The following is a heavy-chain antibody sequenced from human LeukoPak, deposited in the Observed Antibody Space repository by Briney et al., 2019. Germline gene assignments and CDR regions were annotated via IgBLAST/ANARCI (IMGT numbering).Heavy chain of an antibody. CDR2: ISGSGGST. V-gene: IGHV3-23*01. D-gene: IGHD6-13*01. CDR3: ATELRIAAAGFDAFDI. J-gene: IGHJ3*02. CDR1: GFTFDDYA. Sequence: GGSLRLSCAASGFTFDDYAMHWVRQAPGKGLEWVSGISGSGGSTYYADSVKGRFTISRDNSKNTLYLQMISLRAEDTAMYYCATELRIAAAGFDAFDIWGQGTMVTVSS.